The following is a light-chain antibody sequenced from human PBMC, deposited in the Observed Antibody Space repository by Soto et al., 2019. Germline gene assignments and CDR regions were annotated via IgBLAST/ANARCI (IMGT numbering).Light chain of an antibody. Sequence: ETVLTQSPGTLSMSPGERDKLSCRASQSVSSSYLAWYQKKPSQAPRLLIYGASSRATGIPDRFSGSGSGTDFTITISRLEPEDLAVYYCQQYGSSRTFGQGTKVDI. CDR1: QSVSSSY. J-gene: IGKJ1*01. CDR3: QQYGSSRT. CDR2: GAS. V-gene: IGKV3-20*01.